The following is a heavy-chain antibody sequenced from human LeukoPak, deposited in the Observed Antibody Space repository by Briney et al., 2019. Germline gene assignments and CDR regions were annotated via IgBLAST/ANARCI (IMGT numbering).Heavy chain of an antibody. Sequence: ASVKVSCKASGYTFTGYYMHWVRQAPGQGLEWMGWINPNSGGTNYAQKFQGRVTMTRDTSISTAYMELSRLRSDDTAVYYCANRRGTAMLFEYWGQGTLVTVSS. CDR2: INPNSGGT. CDR3: ANRRGTAMLFEY. J-gene: IGHJ1*01. D-gene: IGHD5-18*01. V-gene: IGHV1-2*02. CDR1: GYTFTGYY.